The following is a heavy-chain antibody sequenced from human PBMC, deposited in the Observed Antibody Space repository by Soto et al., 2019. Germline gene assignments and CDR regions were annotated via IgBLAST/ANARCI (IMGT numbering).Heavy chain of an antibody. CDR3: ARDYYDSSGYPYWFDP. V-gene: IGHV4-30-4*01. D-gene: IGHD3-22*01. CDR1: GGSISSGDYY. CDR2: IYYSGST. J-gene: IGHJ5*02. Sequence: PSETLSLTCTVSGGSISSGDYYWSWIRQPPGKGLEWIGYIYYSGSTYYNPSLKSRVTISVDTSKNQFSLKLSSVTAADTAVYYCARDYYDSSGYPYWFDPWGQGTPVTVSS.